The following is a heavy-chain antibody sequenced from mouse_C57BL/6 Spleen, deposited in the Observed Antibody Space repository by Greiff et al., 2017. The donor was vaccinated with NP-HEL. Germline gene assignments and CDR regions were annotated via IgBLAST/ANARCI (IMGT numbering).Heavy chain of an antibody. CDR3: ARNYEYAMDY. D-gene: IGHD1-1*01. CDR1: GYTFTSYW. CDR2: IDPSDSET. V-gene: IGHV1-52*01. Sequence: QVQLQQPGAELVRPGSSVKLSCKASGYTFTSYWMRWVKQRPIQGLEWIGNIDPSDSETHYNQKFKDKATLTVDKSSSTAYMQLSSLTSEDSAVYYCARNYEYAMDYWGQGTSVTVSS. J-gene: IGHJ4*01.